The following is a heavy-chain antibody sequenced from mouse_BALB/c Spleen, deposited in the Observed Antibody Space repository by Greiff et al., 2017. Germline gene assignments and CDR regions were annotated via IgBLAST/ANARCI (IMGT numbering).Heavy chain of an antibody. J-gene: IGHJ2*01. CDR3: ARWGDGYYDY. V-gene: IGHV1S56*01. CDR2: IYPGDGST. Sequence: VQLQQSGPELVKPGASVKMSCKASGYTFTSYYIHWVKQRPGQGLEWIGWIYPGDGSTKYNEKFKGKTTLTADKSSSTAYMLLSSLTSEDSAIYFCARWGDGYYDYWGQGTTLTVSS. D-gene: IGHD2-3*01. CDR1: GYTFTSYY.